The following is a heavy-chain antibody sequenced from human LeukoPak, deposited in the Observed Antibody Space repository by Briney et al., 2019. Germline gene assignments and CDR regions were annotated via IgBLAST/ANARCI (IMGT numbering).Heavy chain of an antibody. Sequence: GGSLRLSCAASGFTFSSYSMNWVRQAPGKGLEWVSSISSSSYIYYADSVKGRFTISRDNAKNSLYLQMNSLRAEDTAVYYCARVGYSGRYYAGMDVWGQGTTVTVSS. V-gene: IGHV3-21*01. CDR2: ISSSSYI. CDR1: GFTFSSYS. J-gene: IGHJ6*02. D-gene: IGHD1-26*01. CDR3: ARVGYSGRYYAGMDV.